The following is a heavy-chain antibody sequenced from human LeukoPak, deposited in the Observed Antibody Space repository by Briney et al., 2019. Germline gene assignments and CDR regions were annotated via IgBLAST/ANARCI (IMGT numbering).Heavy chain of an antibody. J-gene: IGHJ3*02. Sequence: GASVKVSCKASGYTFTSYYMHWVRQAPGQGLEWMGIINPSGGSTSYAQKFQGRVTMTRGTSTSTVYMELSSLRSEDTAVYYCARGGMATITRGAFDIWGQGTMVTVSS. CDR1: GYTFTSYY. CDR2: INPSGGST. D-gene: IGHD5-24*01. CDR3: ARGGMATITRGAFDI. V-gene: IGHV1-46*01.